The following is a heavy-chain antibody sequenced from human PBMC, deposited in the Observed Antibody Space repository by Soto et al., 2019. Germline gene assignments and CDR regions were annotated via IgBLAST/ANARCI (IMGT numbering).Heavy chain of an antibody. CDR3: AKDRYKWNYEDYFDY. CDR1: GFTFSSYG. CDR2: ISYDGSNK. V-gene: IGHV3-30*18. Sequence: PGGSLRLSCAASGFTFSSYGMHWVRQAPGKGLEWVAVISYDGSNKYYADSVKGRFTISRDNSKNTLYLQMNSLRTEDTAVYYCAKDRYKWNYEDYFDYRGQGTLVTVSS. D-gene: IGHD1-7*01. J-gene: IGHJ4*02.